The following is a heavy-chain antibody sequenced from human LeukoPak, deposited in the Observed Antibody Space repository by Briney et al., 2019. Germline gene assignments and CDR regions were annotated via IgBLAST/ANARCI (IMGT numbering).Heavy chain of an antibody. D-gene: IGHD6-13*01. CDR3: AKAFSSWYDPYYFDY. CDR1: GFTFDDYA. V-gene: IGHV3-9*01. J-gene: IGHJ4*02. Sequence: GGSLRLSCAASGFTFDDYAMHWVRQAPGKGLGWVSGISWNSGSIGYADSVKGRFTISRDNAKNSLYLQMNSLRAEDTALYYCAKAFSSWYDPYYFDYWGQGTLVTVSS. CDR2: ISWNSGSI.